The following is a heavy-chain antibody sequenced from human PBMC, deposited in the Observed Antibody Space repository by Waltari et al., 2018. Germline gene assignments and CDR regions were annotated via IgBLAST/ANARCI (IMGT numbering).Heavy chain of an antibody. J-gene: IGHJ4*02. V-gene: IGHV3-48*04. CDR1: GFTFSSYN. CDR2: ITTSGDTV. Sequence: EVQLVESGGGLVQPGGSLRLSCAASGFTFSSYNMNWVRQAPGKGLEWVSYITTSGDTVLYTDSVKGRFTVSRDNAKNSLYLQMNGLRADDTAVYYCARDAGGYTYATIGYWCQGTLVTVSS. D-gene: IGHD5-18*01. CDR3: ARDAGGYTYATIGY.